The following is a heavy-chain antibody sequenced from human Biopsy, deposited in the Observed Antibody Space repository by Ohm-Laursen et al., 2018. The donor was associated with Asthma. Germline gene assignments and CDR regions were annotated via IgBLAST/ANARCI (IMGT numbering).Heavy chain of an antibody. V-gene: IGHV3-33*01. CDR2: IWYDGSNK. J-gene: IGHJ4*02. CDR3: ARKARHGDYDFDY. CDR1: GFTFSSYG. Sequence: SLRLSCSASGFTFSSYGMHWVRQAPGRGLEWVAVIWYDGSNKYYADSVKGRFTISRDNSKNTLYLQMNSLRAEDTAVYYCARKARHGDYDFDYWGQGTLVTVSS. D-gene: IGHD4-17*01.